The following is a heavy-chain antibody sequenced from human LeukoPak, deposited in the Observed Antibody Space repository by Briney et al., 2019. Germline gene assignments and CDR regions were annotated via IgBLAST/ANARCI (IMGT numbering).Heavy chain of an antibody. Sequence: PGGSLRLSCAASGFTFSNAWMSWVRQAPGKGLEWVGRIKGKTDGGTTDYAAPVKGRFTISRDDSKNTLYLQMNSLKTEDTAVYYCTTIAFKHQYSSSPDFDYWGQGTLVTVSS. CDR2: IKGKTDGGTT. CDR1: GFTFSNAW. V-gene: IGHV3-15*01. CDR3: TTIAFKHQYSSSPDFDY. J-gene: IGHJ4*02. D-gene: IGHD6-6*01.